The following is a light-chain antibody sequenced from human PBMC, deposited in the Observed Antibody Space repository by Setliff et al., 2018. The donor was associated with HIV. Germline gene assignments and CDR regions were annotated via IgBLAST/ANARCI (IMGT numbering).Light chain of an antibody. CDR1: NSNIGAGYD. Sequence: QSVLTQPPSVSGAPGQRVTISCTGSNSNIGAGYDVHWYQQLPGTAPKLLMYGNGNRPSGVPDRFSDSKSGTSASLAITRLQAEDEADYYCQSYDNRLSEEVFGTGTKVTVL. J-gene: IGLJ1*01. CDR3: QSYDNRLSEEV. V-gene: IGLV1-40*01. CDR2: GNG.